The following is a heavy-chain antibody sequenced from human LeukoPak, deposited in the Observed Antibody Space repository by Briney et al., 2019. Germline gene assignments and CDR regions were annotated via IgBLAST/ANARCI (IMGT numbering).Heavy chain of an antibody. CDR1: GFSFSSYG. J-gene: IGHJ3*02. Sequence: GRSLRLSCAASGFSFSSYGMHWVRQAPGKGLEWVAVISYDGSNKYYADSVKGRFTISRDNSKNTLYLQMNSLRAEDTAVYYCAKGSGYGAFDIWGQGTMVTVSS. V-gene: IGHV3-30*18. CDR3: AKGSGYGAFDI. CDR2: ISYDGSNK. D-gene: IGHD3-10*01.